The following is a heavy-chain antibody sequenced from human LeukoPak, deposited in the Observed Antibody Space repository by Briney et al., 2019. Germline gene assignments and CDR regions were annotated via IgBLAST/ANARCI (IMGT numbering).Heavy chain of an antibody. V-gene: IGHV4-31*03. Sequence: SETLSLTCTVSGGSISSGGNYWSWLRQLPGKGLEWIGYIYYVGNTNYNPSLESRLSMSVDTSKNQFSLSLTSVTAAGTAVYYCARVEVIGSTRYFDYWGQGAMVSVSS. CDR2: IYYVGNT. CDR1: GGSISSGGNY. CDR3: ARVEVIGSTRYFDY. D-gene: IGHD3-16*02. J-gene: IGHJ4*02.